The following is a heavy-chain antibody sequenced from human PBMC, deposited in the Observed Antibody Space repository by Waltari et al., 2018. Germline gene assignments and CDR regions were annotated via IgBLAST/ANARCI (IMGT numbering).Heavy chain of an antibody. CDR3: STEMATIRGPFDF. CDR2: IKTKADGGTT. V-gene: IGHV3-15*01. J-gene: IGHJ4*02. D-gene: IGHD5-12*01. CDR1: GFTFSNAY. Sequence: EVQVVESGGGLVKPGGSLRLSCAASGFTFSNAYINWVRQAPGKGLEWVGRIKTKADGGTTDYAAPVKDRFTISRDDSRNTLYLQINNLKTEDTAVYYCSTEMATIRGPFDFWGQGTLVTVSS.